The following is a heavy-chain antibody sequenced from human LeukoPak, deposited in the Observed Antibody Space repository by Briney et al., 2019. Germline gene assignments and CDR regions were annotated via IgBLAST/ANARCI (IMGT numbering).Heavy chain of an antibody. CDR2: IYSDGST. D-gene: IGHD4-23*01. Sequence: GGSLRLSCAASGLTVSSTYMSWVRQAPGKGLEWVTVIYSDGSTYYADSVKGRFTISRDNSKNTLYLQMNCLRAEHTAVYFCARRPDYGGTPTFDYWGQGTLVTVSS. CDR3: ARRPDYGGTPTFDY. CDR1: GLTVSSTY. J-gene: IGHJ4*02. V-gene: IGHV3-66*01.